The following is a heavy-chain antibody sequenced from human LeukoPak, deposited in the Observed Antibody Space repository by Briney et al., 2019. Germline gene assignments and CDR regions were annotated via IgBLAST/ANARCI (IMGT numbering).Heavy chain of an antibody. J-gene: IGHJ4*02. CDR1: GFTFSSYA. CDR2: ISYDGSNK. Sequence: PGRSLRLSCAASGFTFSSYAMHWVRQAPGKGLEWVAVISYDGSNKYYADSVKGRFTISRDNSKNTLYLQMNSLRAEDTAVYYCARDSSTGYYDSSGYLSDYWGQGTLVTVSS. CDR3: ARDSSTGYYDSSGYLSDY. D-gene: IGHD3-22*01. V-gene: IGHV3-30-3*01.